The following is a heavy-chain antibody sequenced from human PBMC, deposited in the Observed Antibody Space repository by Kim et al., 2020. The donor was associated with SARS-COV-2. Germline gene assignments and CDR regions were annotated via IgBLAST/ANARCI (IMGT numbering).Heavy chain of an antibody. Sequence: ASVKVSCKASGYTFTSYAMHWVRQAPGQRLEWMGWINAGNGNTKYSQKFQGRVTITRDTSASTAYMELSSLRSEDTAVYYCAREFSSPPPWSLGGPDAFDIWGQGTMVTVSS. D-gene: IGHD2-8*02. CDR1: GYTFTSYA. V-gene: IGHV1-3*01. J-gene: IGHJ3*02. CDR2: INAGNGNT. CDR3: AREFSSPPPWSLGGPDAFDI.